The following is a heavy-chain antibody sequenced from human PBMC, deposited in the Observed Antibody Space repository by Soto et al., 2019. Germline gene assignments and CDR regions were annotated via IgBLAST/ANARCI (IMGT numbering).Heavy chain of an antibody. CDR2: IYYSGST. J-gene: IGHJ5*02. CDR1: GGSISSGGYY. CDR3: SVVPAARGINWFDP. Sequence: SETLSLTCTVSGGSISSGGYYWSWIRQHPGKGLEWIGYIYYSGSTYYNPSLKSRVTISVDTSKNQFSLKLSSVTAADTAVYYCSVVPAARGINWFDPWGQGTLVTVSS. D-gene: IGHD2-2*01. V-gene: IGHV4-31*03.